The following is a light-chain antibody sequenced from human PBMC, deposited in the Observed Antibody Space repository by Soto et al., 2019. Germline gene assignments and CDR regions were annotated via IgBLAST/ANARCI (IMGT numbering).Light chain of an antibody. Sequence: EIVLTQSPGTLSLSPGERATLSCRATQSVSSSNLAWYQQKPGQAPRILIYGASSRATGIPDRFSGSGSGRDSTLTINGLEPEDSAVYYCHQYGSSPQTFGQGTKVEIK. CDR1: QSVSSSN. J-gene: IGKJ1*01. CDR2: GAS. CDR3: HQYGSSPQT. V-gene: IGKV3-20*01.